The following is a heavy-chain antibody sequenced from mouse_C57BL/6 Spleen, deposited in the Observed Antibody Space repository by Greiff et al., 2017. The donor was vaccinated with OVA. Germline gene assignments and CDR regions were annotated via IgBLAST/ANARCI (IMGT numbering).Heavy chain of an antibody. J-gene: IGHJ3*01. CDR1: GYTFTDYN. CDR2: INPNNGGT. D-gene: IGHD2-4*01. Sequence: EVQLQQSGPELVKPGASVKMSCKASGYTFTDYNMHWVKQSHGKSLEWIGYINPNNGGTSYNQKFKGKATLTVNKSSSTAYMELRSLTSEDSAVYYCAREAIYYDPWFAYWGQGTLVTVSA. V-gene: IGHV1-22*01. CDR3: AREAIYYDPWFAY.